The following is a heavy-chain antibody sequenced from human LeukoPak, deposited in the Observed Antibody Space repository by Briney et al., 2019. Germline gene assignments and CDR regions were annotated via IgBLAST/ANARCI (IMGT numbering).Heavy chain of an antibody. J-gene: IGHJ2*01. V-gene: IGHV3-66*01. CDR2: VYSGGNT. D-gene: IGHD5-24*01. CDR3: ASPSAEMTAINGWYFDV. CDR1: GFTVGSSY. Sequence: GGSLRLSCAASGFTVGSSYMNWVRQAPGKGLEWVSVVYSGGNTCYAGSVKGRFTISRDYSKNTLYLQMNNLGAEDTAVYYCASPSAEMTAINGWYFDVWGRGTLVTVSS.